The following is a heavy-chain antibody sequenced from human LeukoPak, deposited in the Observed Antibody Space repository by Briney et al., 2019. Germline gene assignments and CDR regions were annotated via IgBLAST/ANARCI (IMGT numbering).Heavy chain of an antibody. CDR3: ARRGGEDIVVVPAAMDVPFDY. CDR2: IYYSGST. Sequence: PSETLSCTCTVAGGSISSSSYYWGWIRQPPGKGLEWIGRIYYSGSTYNNPSLKSRVTISVDTSKNQFSLKLSAVTAADTAVYYCARRGGEDIVVVPAAMDVPFDYWGQGAQVTVSS. V-gene: IGHV4-39*01. D-gene: IGHD2-2*01. J-gene: IGHJ4*02. CDR1: GGSISSSSYY.